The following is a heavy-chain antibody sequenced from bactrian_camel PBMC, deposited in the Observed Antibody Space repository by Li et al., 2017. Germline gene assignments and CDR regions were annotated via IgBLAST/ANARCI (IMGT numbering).Heavy chain of an antibody. D-gene: IGHD3*01. V-gene: IGHV3S6*01. CDR2: IYSDGSNT. CDR3: ARAIDSRGVADFGY. CDR1: GFTFSSYW. Sequence: HVQLVESGGGLVQPGGSLRLSCAASGFTFSSYWMYWVRQAPGKGLEWVSGIYSDGSNTYYVDSVKGRFTVSRDNAKNTLYLQMNSLKPEDTAIYHCARAIDSRGVADFGYWGQGTQVTVS. J-gene: IGHJ6*01.